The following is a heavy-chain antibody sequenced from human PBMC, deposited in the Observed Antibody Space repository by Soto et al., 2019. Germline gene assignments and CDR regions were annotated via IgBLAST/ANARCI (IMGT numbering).Heavy chain of an antibody. CDR3: AKGLSSRVQWLPDY. J-gene: IGHJ4*02. CDR2: ISYDGSNK. V-gene: IGHV3-30*18. D-gene: IGHD3-22*01. Sequence: QVQLVESGGGVVQPGRSLRLSCAASGFTFSSYGMHWVRQAPGKGLEWVAVISYDGSNKYYADSVKGRFTISRDNSKNTLYLQMNSLRAEDTAVYYCAKGLSSRVQWLPDYWGQGTLVTVSS. CDR1: GFTFSSYG.